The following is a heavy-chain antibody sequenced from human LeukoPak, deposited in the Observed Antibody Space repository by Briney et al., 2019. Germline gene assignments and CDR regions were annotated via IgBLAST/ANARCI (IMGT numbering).Heavy chain of an antibody. CDR3: TTEPRD. CDR1: GFKFKDSW. V-gene: IGHV3-15*01. CDR2: IKSKTAGETT. Sequence: PGGSLRLSCAASGFKFKDSWMSWVRQAPGKGLEWVGRIKSKTAGETTDYAATVTGRFTISRDDSRNTLYLQINSLKTEDTGGYYCTTEPRDWGQGTLVTVSS. J-gene: IGHJ1*01.